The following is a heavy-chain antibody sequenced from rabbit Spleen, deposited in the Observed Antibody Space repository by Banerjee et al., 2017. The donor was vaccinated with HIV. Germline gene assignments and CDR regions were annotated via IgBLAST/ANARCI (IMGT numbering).Heavy chain of an antibody. Sequence: QSLEESGGDLVKPGASLTLTCTASGFSFSSGYYMGWVRQAPGKGLEWIACIGTGSSGVTYYATWVNGRFTISSDNAQNTVDLQMNSLTAADTATYFCASAYSDVYFNLWGPGTLVTVS. D-gene: IGHD6-1*01. V-gene: IGHV1S40*01. CDR3: ASAYSDVYFNL. CDR2: IGTGSSGVT. J-gene: IGHJ4*01. CDR1: GFSFSSGYY.